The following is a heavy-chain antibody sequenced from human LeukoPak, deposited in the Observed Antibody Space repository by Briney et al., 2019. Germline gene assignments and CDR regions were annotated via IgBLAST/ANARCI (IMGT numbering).Heavy chain of an antibody. D-gene: IGHD2-15*01. CDR3: ARHASTVVAGAFDI. CDR1: GGSISGYY. Sequence: SETLSLTCTVSGGSISGYYWSCIRQPPGKGLEWIGYIYYSGAPNYHPPLKSRVTISVDTSKHQFSLKLSSVTAADTAVYYCARHASTVVAGAFDIWGQGTVVTVSS. V-gene: IGHV4-59*01. J-gene: IGHJ3*02. CDR2: IYYSGAP.